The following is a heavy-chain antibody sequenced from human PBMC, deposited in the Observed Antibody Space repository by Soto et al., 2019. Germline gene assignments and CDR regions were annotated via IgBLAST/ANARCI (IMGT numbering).Heavy chain of an antibody. CDR1: GGSISSYY. J-gene: IGHJ4*02. CDR2: IYYSGST. CDR3: AREIWGSSGYSQIVGDYYFDY. D-gene: IGHD3-22*01. V-gene: IGHV4-59*01. Sequence: SETLSLTCTVSGGSISSYYWSWIRQPPGKGLEWIGYIYYSGSTNYNPSLKSRVTISVDTSKNQFSLKLSSVTAADTAVYYCAREIWGSSGYSQIVGDYYFDYWGQGTPVTVSS.